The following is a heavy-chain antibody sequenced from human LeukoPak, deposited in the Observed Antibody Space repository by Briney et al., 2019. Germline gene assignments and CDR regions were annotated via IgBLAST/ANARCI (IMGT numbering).Heavy chain of an antibody. V-gene: IGHV3-30*18. CDR3: AKDRRMMSAYYGMDV. Sequence: GGSLRLSCEASGFTFFNYGVHWVRQAPGKGLEWVSLISYDGGNQKYADSVKGRFTISRDNSKNTVYLRLNSLRAEDTAVYYCAKDRRMMSAYYGMDVWGQGTTVSLL. D-gene: IGHD3-16*01. J-gene: IGHJ6*02. CDR2: ISYDGGNQ. CDR1: GFTFFNYG.